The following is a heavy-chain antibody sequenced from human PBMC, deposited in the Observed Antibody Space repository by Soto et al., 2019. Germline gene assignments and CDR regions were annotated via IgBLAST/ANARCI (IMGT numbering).Heavy chain of an antibody. V-gene: IGHV4-59*01. CDR3: AREGNYYYGSGSYYYPRFGMDV. CDR1: GGSISIYY. J-gene: IGHJ6*02. D-gene: IGHD3-10*01. CDR2: IYYSGST. Sequence: SETLSLTCTVSGGSISIYYWSWIRHPPGKGLEWIGYIYYSGSTNYNPSLKSRVTISVDTSKNQFSLKLSSVTAADTAVYYCAREGNYYYGSGSYYYPRFGMDVWGQGTTVTVSS.